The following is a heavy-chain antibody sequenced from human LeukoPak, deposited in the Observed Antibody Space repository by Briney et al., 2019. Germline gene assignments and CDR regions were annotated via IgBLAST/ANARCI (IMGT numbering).Heavy chain of an antibody. CDR1: GYTFTSYA. CDR2: INTKTGNP. J-gene: IGHJ4*02. V-gene: IGHV7-4-1*02. CDR3: AKGGWVAVTGMDS. Sequence: ASVTVSCKASGYTFTSYAMNWVRQAPGQGPEWMGYINTKTGNPTYAQGFTGRFVFSLDTSVSTAYLQISSLKPEDTGVYYCAKGGWVAVTGMDSWGQGTLVTVST. D-gene: IGHD6-19*01.